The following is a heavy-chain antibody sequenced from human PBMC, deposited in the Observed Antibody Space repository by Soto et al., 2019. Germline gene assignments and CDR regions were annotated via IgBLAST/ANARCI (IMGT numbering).Heavy chain of an antibody. J-gene: IGHJ6*02. V-gene: IGHV3-74*01. CDR3: ARVTEPWALYYYGMDV. Sequence: PGGSLRLSCAASGFTFSSYWMHWARQAPGKGLVWVSRINSDGSSTSYADSVKGRFTISRDNAKNTLYLQMNSLRAEDTAVYYCARVTEPWALYYYGMDVWGQGTTVTVSS. CDR2: INSDGSST. CDR1: GFTFSSYW.